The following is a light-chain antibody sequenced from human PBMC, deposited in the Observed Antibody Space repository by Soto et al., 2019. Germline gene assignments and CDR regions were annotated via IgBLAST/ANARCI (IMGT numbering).Light chain of an antibody. CDR1: SSDIGTYEY. CDR3: NSMTTSTSTRFV. Sequence: QSVLTQPASVSGSPGQSITISCAGSSSDIGTYEYVSWYQQYPGKAPKLTIYEVNYRPSGVSNRFSGSKSGNTASLTISGLQAEDEGDYYCNSMTTSTSTRFVFGTGTKVTVL. CDR2: EVN. J-gene: IGLJ1*01. V-gene: IGLV2-14*01.